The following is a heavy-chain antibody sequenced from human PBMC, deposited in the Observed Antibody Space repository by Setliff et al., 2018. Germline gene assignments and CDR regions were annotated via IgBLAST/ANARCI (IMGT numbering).Heavy chain of an antibody. V-gene: IGHV1-18*01. J-gene: IGHJ5*02. Sequence: ASVKVSCKTSDYLLTSYGLTWVRQAPGQGLDWMGWISPYNGHTNYAQKFQDRVTMTTETSTKTAYMELRTLRSDDTAVYYCERLVRYCTATACQRTSGDDLWGQGTLVTVSS. CDR1: DYLLTSYG. CDR2: ISPYNGHT. D-gene: IGHD2-8*01. CDR3: ERLVRYCTATACQRTSGDDL.